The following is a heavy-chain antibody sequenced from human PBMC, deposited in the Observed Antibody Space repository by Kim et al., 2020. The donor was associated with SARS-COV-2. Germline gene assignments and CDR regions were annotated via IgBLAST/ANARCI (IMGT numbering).Heavy chain of an antibody. CDR2: INPNSGGT. Sequence: ASVKVSCKASGYTFTGYYMHWVRQAPGQGLEWMGWINPNSGGTNYAQKFQGRVTMTRDTSISTAYMELSRLRSDDTAVYYCARTPYYYDSSGNPAYWGQGTLVTVSS. D-gene: IGHD3-22*01. J-gene: IGHJ4*02. V-gene: IGHV1-2*02. CDR3: ARTPYYYDSSGNPAY. CDR1: GYTFTGYY.